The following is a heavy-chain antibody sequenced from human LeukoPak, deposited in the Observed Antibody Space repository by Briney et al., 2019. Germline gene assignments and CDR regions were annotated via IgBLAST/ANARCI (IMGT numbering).Heavy chain of an antibody. Sequence: PGRSLRLSCAASGFTFSSYAMHWVRQAPGKGLEWVAVISYDGSNKYYADSVKGRFTISRDNSKNTLYLQMNSLRAEDTAVYYCADSSGASDYWGQGTLVTVSS. J-gene: IGHJ4*02. V-gene: IGHV3-30*04. CDR1: GFTFSSYA. CDR3: ADSSGASDY. CDR2: ISYDGSNK. D-gene: IGHD6-19*01.